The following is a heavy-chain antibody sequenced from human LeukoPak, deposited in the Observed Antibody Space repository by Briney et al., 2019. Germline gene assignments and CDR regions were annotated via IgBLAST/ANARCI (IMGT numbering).Heavy chain of an antibody. J-gene: IGHJ4*02. CDR3: ARLRVAAAGSYFDY. CDR1: GGSISSYY. CDR2: IYYSGST. D-gene: IGHD6-13*01. V-gene: IGHV4-59*08. Sequence: SETLSLTCTVSGGSISSYYWSWLRQPPGKGLEWIGYIYYSGSTNYNPSLKSRVTISVDTSKNQFSLKLSSVTAADTAVYYCARLRVAAAGSYFDYWGQGTLVTVSS.